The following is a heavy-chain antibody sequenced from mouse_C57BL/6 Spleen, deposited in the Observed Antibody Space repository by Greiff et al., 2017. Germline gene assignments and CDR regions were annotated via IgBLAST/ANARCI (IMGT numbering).Heavy chain of an antibody. CDR2: INPSTGGT. CDR1: GYSFTGYY. V-gene: IGHV1-42*01. D-gene: IGHD1-1*01. CDR3: ARHGSSYAMDY. J-gene: IGHJ4*01. Sequence: EVQLQQSGPELVKPGASVKISCKASGYSFTGYYMNWVKQSPEKSLEWIGEINPSTGGTTYNQKFKAKATLTVDKSSSTAYMQLKSLTSEDSAVYYCARHGSSYAMDYWGQGTSVTVSS.